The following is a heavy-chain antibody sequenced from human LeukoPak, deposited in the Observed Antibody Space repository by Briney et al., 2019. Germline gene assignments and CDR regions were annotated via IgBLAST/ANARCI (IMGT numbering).Heavy chain of an antibody. Sequence: SVKVSCKASGGTFSSYAISWVRQAPGQGLEWMGRIIPIFGTANYAQKFQGRVTITTDESTSTAYMELSSLRSEDTAVYYCARVGRDGYNYRDYWGQGTLVAVSS. D-gene: IGHD5-24*01. J-gene: IGHJ4*02. CDR2: IIPIFGTA. CDR3: ARVGRDGYNYRDY. CDR1: GGTFSSYA. V-gene: IGHV1-69*05.